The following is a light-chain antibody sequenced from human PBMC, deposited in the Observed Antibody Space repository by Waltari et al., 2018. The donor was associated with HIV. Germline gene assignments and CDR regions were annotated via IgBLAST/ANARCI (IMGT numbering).Light chain of an antibody. V-gene: IGLV2-14*01. CDR3: SSYTSSSTV. CDR1: SSDVGGYNY. CDR2: DVS. J-gene: IGLJ3*02. Sequence: QSALTQPASVSGSPGQSITISCTGTSSDVGGYNYVSWYQQHPGKAPKLMSYDVSNRPSGVSNLFSGSKSGNTASLTISGLQAEDEADYYCSSYTSSSTVFGGGTKLTVL.